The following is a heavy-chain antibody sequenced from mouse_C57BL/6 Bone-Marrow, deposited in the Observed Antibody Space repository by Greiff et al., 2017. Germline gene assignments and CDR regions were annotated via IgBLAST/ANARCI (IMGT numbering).Heavy chain of an antibody. J-gene: IGHJ1*03. CDR3: ARDSYDYDWYFDV. D-gene: IGHD2-4*01. CDR1: GYTFTSYW. CDR2: IDPSDSYT. V-gene: IGHV1-59*01. Sequence: QVQLQQSGAELVRPGTSVKLSCKASGYTFTSYWMHWVKQRPGQGLEWIGVIDPSDSYTNYNQKFKGKATLTVDTSSSTAYMQLSSLTSEDSAVYYCARDSYDYDWYFDVWGTGTTVTVSS.